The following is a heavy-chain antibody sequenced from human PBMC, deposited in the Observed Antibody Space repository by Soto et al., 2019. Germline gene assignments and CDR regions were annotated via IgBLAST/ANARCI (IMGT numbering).Heavy chain of an antibody. J-gene: IGHJ5*02. CDR3: ARCSLVVIPVPGFDP. D-gene: IGHD2-15*01. Sequence: PAETPSATCTVSEGSISRGRYCWGWRPEHPGSGAQRIPHPSYNGNTYYTPTLQSRGTVTVDASKTQFCLDVRSVTAAATAVYYCARCSLVVIPVPGFDPWGQGTMVTVSS. CDR1: EGSISRGRYC. CDR2: PSYNGNT. V-gene: IGHV4-31*03.